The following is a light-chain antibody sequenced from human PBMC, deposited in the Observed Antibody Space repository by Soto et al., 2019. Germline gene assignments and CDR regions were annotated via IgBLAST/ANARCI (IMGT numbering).Light chain of an antibody. V-gene: IGKV1-39*01. CDR2: AAS. Sequence: DLQMTQSPSSLSASAGDRVTITCRSSQSVSKYLNWYQHKPGQAPKLLVYAASSLQSGVPSRFSGNGSGTDFTLTITSLQPEDFATYYCQQTYGSPPFTFGPGTKV. CDR1: QSVSKY. CDR3: QQTYGSPPFT. J-gene: IGKJ3*01.